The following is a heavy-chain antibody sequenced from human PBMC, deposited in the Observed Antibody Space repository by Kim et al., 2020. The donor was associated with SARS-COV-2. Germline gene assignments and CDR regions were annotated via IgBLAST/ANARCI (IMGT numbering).Heavy chain of an antibody. D-gene: IGHD3-10*01. Sequence: SETLSLTCTVSGGSISSSSYYWGWIRQPPGKGLEWIGSIYYSGSTYYNPSLKSRVTISVDTSKNQFSLKLSSVTAADTAVYYCARDRWFGEFYWGQGTLVTVSS. CDR2: IYYSGST. CDR1: GGSISSSSYY. CDR3: ARDRWFGEFY. V-gene: IGHV4-39*07. J-gene: IGHJ4*02.